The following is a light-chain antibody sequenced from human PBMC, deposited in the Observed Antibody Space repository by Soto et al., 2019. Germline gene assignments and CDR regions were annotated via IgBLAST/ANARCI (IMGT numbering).Light chain of an antibody. CDR2: AAA. Sequence: DIQMTQSPSSLSASVGDRDTITCRASQRISSFLNWYQQKPGEAPKVLIYAAASLQSGVPSRFSGSGSGTDFTLTISSLRPEDFATYYCQQSYSTPRTFGQGTKLEIK. CDR3: QQSYSTPRT. V-gene: IGKV1-39*01. CDR1: QRISSF. J-gene: IGKJ2*01.